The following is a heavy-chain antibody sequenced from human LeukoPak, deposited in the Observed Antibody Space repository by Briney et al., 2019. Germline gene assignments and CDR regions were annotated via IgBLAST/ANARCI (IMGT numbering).Heavy chain of an antibody. V-gene: IGHV3-21*04. CDR2: ISSSSSYI. CDR3: ARGGYYDFWSGYYSPYYYYYYMDV. D-gene: IGHD3-3*01. Sequence: PGGSLRLSCAASGFTFSSYSMNWVRQAPGKGLEWVSSISSSSSYIYYADSVKGRFTISRDNAKNSLYLQMNSLRAEDTALYYCARGGYYDFWSGYYSPYYYYYYMDVWGKGTTVTVSS. CDR1: GFTFSSYS. J-gene: IGHJ6*03.